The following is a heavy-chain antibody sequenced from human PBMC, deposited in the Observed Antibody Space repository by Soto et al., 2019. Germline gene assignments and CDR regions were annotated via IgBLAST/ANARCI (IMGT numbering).Heavy chain of an antibody. CDR3: ARTKDYDDGFDL. J-gene: IGHJ4*02. V-gene: IGHV1-3*01. D-gene: IGHD3-16*01. CDR2: INAGNGNT. Sequence: RKDPGQRLEWMGWINAGNGNTKYSQKFQGRVTFTRDTSANTAYMELSSLISEDTAVYYCARTKDYDDGFDLWGQGTLVPVSS.